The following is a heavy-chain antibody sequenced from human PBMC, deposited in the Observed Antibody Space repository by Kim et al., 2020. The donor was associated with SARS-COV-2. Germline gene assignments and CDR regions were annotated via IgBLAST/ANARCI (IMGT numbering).Heavy chain of an antibody. CDR3: AKTGQLDY. Sequence: ADSGRGRFTISRYNYKNALSLQMSSLRAEDTALYYCAKTGQLDYWGQGTLVTVSS. V-gene: IGHV3-23*01. J-gene: IGHJ4*02. D-gene: IGHD6-13*01.